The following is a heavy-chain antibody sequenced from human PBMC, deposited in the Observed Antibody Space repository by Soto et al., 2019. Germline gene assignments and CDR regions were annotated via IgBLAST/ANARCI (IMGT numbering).Heavy chain of an antibody. CDR2: ISAYNGNT. CDR3: ARGGGYSSSWYEPQYYYYYMDV. J-gene: IGHJ6*03. Sequence: ASVKVSCKASGYTFTSYGISWVRQAPGQGLEWMGWISAYNGNTNYAQKLQGRVTMTTDTSTSTAYMELRSLRSDDTAVYYCARGGGYSSSWYEPQYYYYYMDVWGKGTTVTAP. D-gene: IGHD6-13*01. CDR1: GYTFTSYG. V-gene: IGHV1-18*01.